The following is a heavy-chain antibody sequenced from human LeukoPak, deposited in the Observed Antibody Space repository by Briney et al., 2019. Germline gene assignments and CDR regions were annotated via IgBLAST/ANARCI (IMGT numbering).Heavy chain of an antibody. Sequence: SETLSLTCAVYGGSFSGYYWSWIRQPPGKGLEWIGEINHSGSTNYNPSLKSRVTISVDTSKNQFSLKLSSVTAADTAVYYCASTGGLTRYNGNDPDYWGQGTLVTVSS. D-gene: IGHD1-1*01. J-gene: IGHJ4*02. CDR1: GGSFSGYY. CDR3: ASTGGLTRYNGNDPDY. V-gene: IGHV4-34*01. CDR2: INHSGST.